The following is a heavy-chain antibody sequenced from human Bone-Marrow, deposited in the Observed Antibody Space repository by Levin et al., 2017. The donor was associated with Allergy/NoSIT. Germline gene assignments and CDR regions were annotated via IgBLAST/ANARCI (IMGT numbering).Heavy chain of an antibody. J-gene: IGHJ5*02. D-gene: IGHD5-18*01. CDR1: GFTFHTYG. CDR3: ARDVSDLWLLSGWFDA. Sequence: GESLKISCAASGFTFHTYGMHWVRQAPGKGLEWVATISYDGSERSYVDSVKGRFTISRDNSKNTVYLQMSSLRTEDTAVYYCARDVSDLWLLSGWFDAWGQGTLVTVSS. V-gene: IGHV3-30*03. CDR2: ISYDGSER.